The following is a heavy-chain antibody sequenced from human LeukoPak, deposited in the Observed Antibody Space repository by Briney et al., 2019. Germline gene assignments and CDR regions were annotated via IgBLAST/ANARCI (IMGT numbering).Heavy chain of an antibody. V-gene: IGHV5-51*01. CDR2: IYPGDSDT. CDR1: GYSFPNYW. J-gene: IGHJ4*02. Sequence: GESLKISCKGSGYSFPNYWIGWVRQMPGKGLEWMGIIYPGDSDTTYKPSFQGQVTISADKSISTAYLQWSSLKASDTAMYYCARLESSSWYYFDYWGQGTLVTVSS. D-gene: IGHD6-13*01. CDR3: ARLESSSWYYFDY.